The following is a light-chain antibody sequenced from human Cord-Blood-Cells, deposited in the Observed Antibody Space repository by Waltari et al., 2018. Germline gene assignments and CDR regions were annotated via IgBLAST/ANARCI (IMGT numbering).Light chain of an antibody. CDR1: SSDVAGYNY. Sequence: QSALTQPRSVSGSPGQSDTIPCTGTSSDVAGYNYISLYQQHPGEAPEPMIYDGSKRPAGVPERFSGTKSGNTASLTISGLQAEDEADYYCCSYAGSYAWVFGGGTKLTDL. J-gene: IGLJ3*02. CDR3: CSYAGSYAWV. V-gene: IGLV2-11*01. CDR2: DGS.